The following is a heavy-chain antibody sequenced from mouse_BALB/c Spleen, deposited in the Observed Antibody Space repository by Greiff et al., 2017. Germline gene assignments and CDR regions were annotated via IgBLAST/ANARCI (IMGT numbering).Heavy chain of an antibody. V-gene: IGHV1-54*01. D-gene: IGHD2-1*01. Sequence: VQLQQSGTVLARPGASVKMSCKASGYTFTSYWMHWVKQRPGQGLEWIGVINPGSGGTNYNEKFKGKATLTADKSSSTAYMQLSSLTSDDSAVYFCARSDYGNPAWFAYWGQGTLVTVSA. CDR2: INPGSGGT. J-gene: IGHJ3*01. CDR3: ARSDYGNPAWFAY. CDR1: GYTFTSYW.